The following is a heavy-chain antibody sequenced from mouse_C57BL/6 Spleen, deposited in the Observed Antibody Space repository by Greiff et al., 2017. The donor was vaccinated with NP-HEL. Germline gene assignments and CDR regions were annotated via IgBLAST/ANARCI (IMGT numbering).Heavy chain of an antibody. D-gene: IGHD2-2*01. J-gene: IGHJ2*01. CDR1: GFTFSDYG. Sequence: EVKLMESGGGLVKPGGSLKLSCAASGFTFSDYGMHWVRQAPEKGLEWVAYISSGSSTIYYADTVKGRFTISRDNAKNTLFLQMTSLRSEDTAMYYCARGTMVTKFDYWGQGTTLTVSS. CDR3: ARGTMVTKFDY. CDR2: ISSGSSTI. V-gene: IGHV5-17*01.